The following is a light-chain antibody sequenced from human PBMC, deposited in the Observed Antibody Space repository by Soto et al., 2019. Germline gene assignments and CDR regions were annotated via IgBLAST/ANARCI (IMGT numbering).Light chain of an antibody. CDR2: DVN. J-gene: IGLJ1*01. CDR3: TSYTSISTYV. Sequence: QSALTQPASVSGSPGQSISIPCTGTSSDVGAYNFVSWYQQHPDKAPKLVIFDVNNRPSGVSNRFSGSKSGNTASLTISGLRAEDEADYYCTSYTSISTYVFGTGTKLTVL. V-gene: IGLV2-14*01. CDR1: SSDVGAYNF.